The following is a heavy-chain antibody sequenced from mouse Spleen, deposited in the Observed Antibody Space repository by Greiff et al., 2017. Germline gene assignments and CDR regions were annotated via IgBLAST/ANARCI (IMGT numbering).Heavy chain of an antibody. V-gene: IGHV1-69*01. CDR3: ARWDYGSSYGYFDY. CDR2: IDPSDSYT. CDR1: GYTFTSYW. D-gene: IGHD1-1*01. Sequence: VKLQQPGAELVMPGASVKLSCKASGYTFTSYWMHWVKQRPGQGLEWIGEIDPSDSYTNYNQKFKGKATLTVDKSSSTAYMQLSSLTSEDSAVYYCARWDYGSSYGYFDYWGQGTTLTVSS. J-gene: IGHJ2*01.